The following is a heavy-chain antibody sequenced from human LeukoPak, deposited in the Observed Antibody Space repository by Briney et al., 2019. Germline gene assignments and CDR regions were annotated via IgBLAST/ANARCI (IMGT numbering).Heavy chain of an antibody. V-gene: IGHV3-74*01. Sequence: GGSLRLSCAASGFTFSSYWVHWVRQAPGKGLVWVSRINSDGSSTSYADSVKGRFTISRDNAKNTLYLQMNSLRAEDTAVYYCAGTSCKGCWFDPWGQGTLVTVSS. D-gene: IGHD2-2*01. J-gene: IGHJ5*02. CDR3: AGTSCKGCWFDP. CDR2: INSDGSST. CDR1: GFTFSSYW.